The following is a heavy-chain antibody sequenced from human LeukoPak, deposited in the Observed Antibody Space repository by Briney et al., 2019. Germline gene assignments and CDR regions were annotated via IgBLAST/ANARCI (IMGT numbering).Heavy chain of an antibody. D-gene: IGHD5-18*01. CDR2: INPSGGST. V-gene: IGHV1-46*01. CDR3: ARLYDTAEFDP. Sequence: GASVKVSCKASGYTFTSYYMHWVRQAPGQGLEWMGLINPSGGSTSYAQKFQGRVTMTRDMSTSTVYMELSSLRSEDTAVYYCARLYDTAEFDPWGQGTLVTVSS. J-gene: IGHJ5*02. CDR1: GYTFTSYY.